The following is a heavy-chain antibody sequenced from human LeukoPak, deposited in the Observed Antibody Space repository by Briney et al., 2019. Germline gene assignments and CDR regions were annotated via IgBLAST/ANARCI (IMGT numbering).Heavy chain of an antibody. D-gene: IGHD6-6*01. V-gene: IGHV1-8*01. CDR2: MNPNSGNT. CDR3: ARGLGSLDAFDI. J-gene: IGHJ3*02. CDR1: GYTFTSYD. Sequence: EASVKVSCKASGYTFTSYDINWVRQATGQGLEWMGWMNPNSGNTGYAQKFQGKVTMTRNTSISTAYMELSSLRSEDTAVYYCARGLGSLDAFDIWGQGTMVTVSS.